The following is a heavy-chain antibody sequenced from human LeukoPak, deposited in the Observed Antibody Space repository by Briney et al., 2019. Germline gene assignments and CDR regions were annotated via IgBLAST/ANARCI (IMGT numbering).Heavy chain of an antibody. CDR1: GFTFSSYG. CDR3: AKDPGAYCGGDCPYYFDY. Sequence: GGSLRLSCAASGFTFSSYGMHWVRQAPGKGLEWVAVISYDGSNKYYADSVMGRFTISGDNSKNTLYLQMNSLRAEDTAVYYCAKDPGAYCGGDCPYYFDYWGQGTLVTVSS. D-gene: IGHD2-21*02. CDR2: ISYDGSNK. V-gene: IGHV3-30*18. J-gene: IGHJ4*02.